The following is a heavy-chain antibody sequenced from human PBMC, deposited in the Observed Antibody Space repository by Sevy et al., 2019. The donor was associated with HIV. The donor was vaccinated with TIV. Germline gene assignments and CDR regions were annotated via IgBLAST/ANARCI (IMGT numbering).Heavy chain of an antibody. Sequence: SETLSLTCTVSGDSISSGSYYWSWIRQPAGKELEWIGRIYISGGTDYNPSLKSRVTISIDTSKNQFSLQLTSVTAADTAVYDCARVGEASVAHFDYWGQGTLVTVSS. J-gene: IGHJ4*02. CDR3: ARVGEASVAHFDY. V-gene: IGHV4-61*02. D-gene: IGHD6-19*01. CDR1: GDSISSGSYY. CDR2: IYISGGT.